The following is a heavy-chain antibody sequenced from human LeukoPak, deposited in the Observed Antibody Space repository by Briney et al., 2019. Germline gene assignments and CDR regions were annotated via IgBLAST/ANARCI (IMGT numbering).Heavy chain of an antibody. V-gene: IGHV3-33*05. CDR1: GFIFSSGG. CDR2: VLHDGSVQ. D-gene: IGHD5-12*01. Sequence: GGSLRLSCAASGFIFSSGGMHWVRQAPGKGLEWVSFVLHDGSVQRYADSVKGRFTISRDNSKNTLSLQMNSLRAEDTAVYYCARVAGYSGYDGGDYWGQGTLVIVSS. J-gene: IGHJ4*02. CDR3: ARVAGYSGYDGGDY.